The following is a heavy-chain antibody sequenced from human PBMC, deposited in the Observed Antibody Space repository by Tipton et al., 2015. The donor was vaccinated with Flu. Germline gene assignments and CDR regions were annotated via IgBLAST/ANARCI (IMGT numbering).Heavy chain of an antibody. Sequence: TLSLTCTVSGGSISSYYWSWIRQPPGKGLEWIGRIYTSGSTNYNPSLKSRVTMSVDTSKNQFSLKLSSVTAADTAVYYCAREDWGYCSSTSCGNFDYWGQGTLVTVSS. CDR2: IYTSGST. CDR1: GGSISSYY. CDR3: AREDWGYCSSTSCGNFDY. V-gene: IGHV4-4*07. J-gene: IGHJ4*02. D-gene: IGHD2-2*01.